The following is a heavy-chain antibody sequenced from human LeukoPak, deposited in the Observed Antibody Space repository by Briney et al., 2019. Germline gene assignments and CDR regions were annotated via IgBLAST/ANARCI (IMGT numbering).Heavy chain of an antibody. J-gene: IGHJ4*02. CDR2: IKQDGSEK. CDR3: AREKYSSGWYVDY. Sequence: GGSLRLSCAASGFTFSSYWMSWVSQAPGKGLEWVANIKQDGSEKYYVDSVKGRFTISRDNAKNSLYLQMNSLRAEDTAVYCCAREKYSSGWYVDYWGQGTLVTVSS. CDR1: GFTFSSYW. V-gene: IGHV3-7*01. D-gene: IGHD6-19*01.